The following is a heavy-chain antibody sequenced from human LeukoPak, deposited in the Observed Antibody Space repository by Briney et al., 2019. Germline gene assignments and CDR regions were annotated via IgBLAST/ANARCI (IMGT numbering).Heavy chain of an antibody. Sequence: PSETLSLTCAVYDGSFNDYYWSWIRQPPGKGLEWMGEVNHSGSTNYNPSLKSRVAISVDTSKNQFSLELSSVTAADTAAYYCARGPLLISMDRRSFDYWGQGTLVIVSS. D-gene: IGHD3-10*01. V-gene: IGHV4-34*01. J-gene: IGHJ4*02. CDR2: VNHSGST. CDR1: DGSFNDYY. CDR3: ARGPLLISMDRRSFDY.